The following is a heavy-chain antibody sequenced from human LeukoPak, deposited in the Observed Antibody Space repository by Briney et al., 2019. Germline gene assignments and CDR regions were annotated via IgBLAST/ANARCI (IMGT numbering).Heavy chain of an antibody. V-gene: IGHV4-34*01. CDR3: ASGPSYDSSAYYVA. D-gene: IGHD3-22*01. J-gene: IGHJ5*02. CDR2: INHSGST. Sequence: SETLSLTCAVYGGSFSGYYWTWIRQPPGKGLEWIGEINHSGSTNYNPSLKSRVTISVDTSKNQFSLKLSSVTAADTAVYYCASGPSYDSSAYYVAWGQGTLVTVSS. CDR1: GGSFSGYY.